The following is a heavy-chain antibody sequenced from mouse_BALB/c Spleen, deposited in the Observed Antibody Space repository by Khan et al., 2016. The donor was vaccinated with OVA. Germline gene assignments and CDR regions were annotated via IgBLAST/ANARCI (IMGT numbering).Heavy chain of an antibody. CDR1: GFNIKDTY. V-gene: IGHV14-3*02. J-gene: IGHJ1*01. Sequence: VQLQQSGAELVKPGASVKLSCTASGFNIKDTYLHWVKQRPEQGLEWIGRIAPANGNTQYDPKFQGKATLTSDTSSNTSYLQLKSLTSEDTAVYYCARPSYDPRDFEVWGAGTTVTVSS. CDR3: ARPSYDPRDFEV. CDR2: IAPANGNT. D-gene: IGHD2-3*01.